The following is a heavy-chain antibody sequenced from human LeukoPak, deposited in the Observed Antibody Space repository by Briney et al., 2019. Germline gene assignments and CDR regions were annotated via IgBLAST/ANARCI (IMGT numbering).Heavy chain of an antibody. CDR2: ISWNSGSI. CDR1: GFTFDDYA. V-gene: IGHV3-9*01. CDR3: ARDAYADFDY. J-gene: IGHJ4*02. Sequence: GRSLRLSCAASGFTFDDYAMHWVRQAPGKVLEWVSGISWNSGSIGYADSVKGRFTISRDNAKNTLYLQMNSLRAEDTAVYYCARDAYADFDYWGQGTLVTVSS. D-gene: IGHD2-2*01.